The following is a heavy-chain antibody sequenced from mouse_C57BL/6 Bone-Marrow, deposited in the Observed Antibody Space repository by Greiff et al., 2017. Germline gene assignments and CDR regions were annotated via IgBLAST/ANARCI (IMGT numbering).Heavy chain of an antibody. D-gene: IGHD1-1*01. CDR1: GYTFTSYG. Sequence: QVHVKQSGAELARPGASVKLSCKASGYTFTSYGISWVKQRPGQGLEWIGEIYPRSGNTYYNEKFKGKATLTADKSSSTAYMELRSLTSEDSAVYFCARSLLLRHPAVAYWGQGTLVTVSA. CDR2: IYPRSGNT. V-gene: IGHV1-81*01. J-gene: IGHJ3*01. CDR3: ARSLLLRHPAVAY.